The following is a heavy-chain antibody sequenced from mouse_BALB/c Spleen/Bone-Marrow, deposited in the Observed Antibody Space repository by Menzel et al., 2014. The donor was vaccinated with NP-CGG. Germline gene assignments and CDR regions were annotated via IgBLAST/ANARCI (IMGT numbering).Heavy chain of an antibody. Sequence: EVKLMESGGGLVKPGGSLKLSCAASGFAFSTYDMSWVCQTPEKRLEWVATISSGGSYTYYPDSVKGRFTVSRDNVRNTLYLLKSSLRSEDTAFYYCARLDGCTPSYFDVWGARTPAPLSP. J-gene: IGHJ1*01. D-gene: IGHD2-3*01. CDR1: GFAFSTYD. CDR2: ISSGGSYT. V-gene: IGHV5-9*02. CDR3: ARLDGCTPSYFDV.